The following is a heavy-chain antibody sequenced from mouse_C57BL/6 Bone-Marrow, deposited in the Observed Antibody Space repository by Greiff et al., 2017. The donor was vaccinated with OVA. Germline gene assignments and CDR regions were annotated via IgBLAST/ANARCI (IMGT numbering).Heavy chain of an antibody. V-gene: IGHV10-1*01. CDR3: VRHGYYAMDY. CDR1: GFSFNTYA. Sequence: VQLKESGGGLVQPKGSLKLSCAASGFSFNTYAMNWVRQAPGKGLEWVARIRSKSNNYATYYADSVKDRFTISRDDSESMLYLRMNNLKTEDTAMYYCVRHGYYAMDYWGQGTSVTVSS. J-gene: IGHJ4*01. CDR2: IRSKSNNYAT.